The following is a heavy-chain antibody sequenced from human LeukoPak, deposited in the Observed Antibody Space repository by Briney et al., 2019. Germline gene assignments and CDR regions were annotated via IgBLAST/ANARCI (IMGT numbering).Heavy chain of an antibody. CDR1: GFTFSSYA. D-gene: IGHD3-9*01. Sequence: GGSLRLSCAASGFTFSSYAMSWVRRAPGKGLEWVSGISGSGGSTYYTDSVKGRFTISRDNFKNTLYLQMNSLRAEDTAVYYCAKAVNFDWLPNDYWGQGTLVTVSP. J-gene: IGHJ4*02. CDR3: AKAVNFDWLPNDY. CDR2: ISGSGGST. V-gene: IGHV3-23*01.